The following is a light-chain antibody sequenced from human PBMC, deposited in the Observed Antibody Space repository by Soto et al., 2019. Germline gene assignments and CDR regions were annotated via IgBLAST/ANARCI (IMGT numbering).Light chain of an antibody. Sequence: EIVVTQSPATLSVSPGERATLSCRASQSISSNLAWYQQKPGLAPRLLIYSASTRATGIPARFSGSGSGTEFTLTISSLQSEDFAVYYCQQCNNWPRTFGRGTKLEIK. V-gene: IGKV3-15*01. CDR1: QSISSN. J-gene: IGKJ2*01. CDR2: SAS. CDR3: QQCNNWPRT.